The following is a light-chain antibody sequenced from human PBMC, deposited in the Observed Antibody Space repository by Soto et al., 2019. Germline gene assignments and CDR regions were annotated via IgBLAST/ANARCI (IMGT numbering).Light chain of an antibody. CDR1: RNVSIY. J-gene: IGKJ5*01. CDR3: QQSYKMPS. Sequence: DIPLTQSPSSLAASVVDRVTLTCRASRNVSIYLNWYQRKPGKGPTLLIHATSNLQIGVPSRFSGSGSGTEFTLTISSLEPEDFGTYYCQQSYKMPSFGQGTRLEIK. CDR2: ATS. V-gene: IGKV1-39*01.